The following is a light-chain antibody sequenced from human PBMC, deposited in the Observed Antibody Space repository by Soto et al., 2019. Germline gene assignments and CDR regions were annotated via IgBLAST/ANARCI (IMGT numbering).Light chain of an antibody. J-gene: IGLJ1*01. CDR2: DVS. V-gene: IGLV2-14*01. CDR3: SSYTSSSTLLYV. CDR1: SSDVGGYNY. Sequence: QSVLTQPASVSGSPGQSITISCTGTSSDVGGYNYVSWYQQHPGKAPKLRIYDVSNRPSGVSNRFSGSKSGNTASLTISGLQAADEADYYCSSYTSSSTLLYVFGTGTKLNVL.